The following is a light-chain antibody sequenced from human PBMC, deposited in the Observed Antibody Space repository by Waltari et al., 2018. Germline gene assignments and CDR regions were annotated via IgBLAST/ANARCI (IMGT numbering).Light chain of an antibody. CDR2: GKN. J-gene: IGLJ2*01. CDR3: NSRDSSGNHLKVV. V-gene: IGLV3-19*01. Sequence: SSELTQDPAVSVALGQTVRITCQGDSLRSYYASWYKQKPGQAPVLVTYGKNNRPSGIPDRFSGSSSGNTASLTITGAQAEDEADYYCNSRDSSGNHLKVVFGGGTKLTVL. CDR1: SLRSYY.